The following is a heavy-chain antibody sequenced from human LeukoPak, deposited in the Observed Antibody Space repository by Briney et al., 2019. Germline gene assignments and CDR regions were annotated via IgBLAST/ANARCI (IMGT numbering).Heavy chain of an antibody. CDR3: YYRVSSGYLT. D-gene: IGHD3-22*01. CDR1: GYTFTGYY. J-gene: IGHJ4*02. Sequence: ASVNVSCKASGYTFTGYYMHWVRQAPGQGLEWMGWINPNSGGTYYAQKFQGRVSMTRDTSISTAYMELSSLRSDDTAVYYCYYRVSSGYLTWGQGTLVAVS. V-gene: IGHV1-2*02. CDR2: INPNSGGT.